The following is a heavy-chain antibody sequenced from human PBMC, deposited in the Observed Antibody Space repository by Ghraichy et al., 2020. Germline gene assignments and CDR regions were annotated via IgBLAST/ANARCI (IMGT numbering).Heavy chain of an antibody. CDR2: IKQDGSEK. D-gene: IGHD3-16*01. CDR3: ARRYGPAFFDY. CDR1: GFTFSSYW. Sequence: GESLRLSCVASGFTFSSYWMSWVRQAPGKELEWVANIKQDGSEKYYVDSVKGRLTISRDNAKNSLYLQMNSLRAEDTAVYYCARRYGPAFFDYWGQGTLVTVSS. V-gene: IGHV3-7*01. J-gene: IGHJ4*02.